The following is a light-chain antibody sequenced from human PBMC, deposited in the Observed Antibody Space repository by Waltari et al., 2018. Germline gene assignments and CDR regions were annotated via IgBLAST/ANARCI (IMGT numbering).Light chain of an antibody. J-gene: IGLJ3*02. CDR2: RNK. V-gene: IGLV1-47*01. CDR1: ISNLGTNY. Sequence: QSVLTQPPSASGTPGQRVTISCSGSISNLGTNYVYWYQQFPGTAPKLLIQRNKQRPSGVPDRFAGSKPGTSASLASSGRRSEDEADYYCASWDDSLSVGVFGGGTKLTVL. CDR3: ASWDDSLSVGV.